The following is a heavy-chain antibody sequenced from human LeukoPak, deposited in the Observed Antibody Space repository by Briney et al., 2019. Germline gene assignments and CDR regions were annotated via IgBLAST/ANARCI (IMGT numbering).Heavy chain of an antibody. V-gene: IGHV4-59*01. CDR2: IYYSGST. D-gene: IGHD3-10*01. J-gene: IGHJ6*02. CDR3: ARTLWFGEAHYGMDV. Sequence: SETLFLTCTVSGGSISSYYWSWIRQPPGKGLEWIGYIYYSGSTNYNPSLKSRVTISVDTSKNQFSLKLSSVTAADTAVYYCARTLWFGEAHYGMDVWGQGTTVTVSS. CDR1: GGSISSYY.